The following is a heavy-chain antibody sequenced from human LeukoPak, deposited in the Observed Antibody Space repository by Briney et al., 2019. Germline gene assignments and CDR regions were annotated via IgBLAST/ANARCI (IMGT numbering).Heavy chain of an antibody. D-gene: IGHD1-7*01. CDR3: ARDAGWNYLKHAFDI. V-gene: IGHV3-33*01. CDR1: GFTFSSYG. Sequence: PGRSLRLSCAASGFTFSSYGMHWVRQAPGKGLEWVAVIWYDGSNKYYADSVKGRFIISRDNSKNTLYLQMNSLRAEDTAVYYCARDAGWNYLKHAFDIWGQGTMVTVSS. CDR2: IWYDGSNK. J-gene: IGHJ3*02.